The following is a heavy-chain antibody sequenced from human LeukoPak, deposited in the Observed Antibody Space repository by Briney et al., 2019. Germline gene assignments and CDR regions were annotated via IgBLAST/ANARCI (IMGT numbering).Heavy chain of an antibody. CDR1: GGSISSYY. Sequence: PSETLSLTCTVSGGSISSYYWSWIRQPAGKGLEWIGRIYTSGCTNYNPSLKSRVTMSVDTSKNQFSLKLSSVTAADTAVYYCAREGADLAYSRNFDYWGQGTLVTVSS. CDR2: IYTSGCT. CDR3: AREGADLAYSRNFDY. J-gene: IGHJ4*02. D-gene: IGHD5-18*01. V-gene: IGHV4-4*07.